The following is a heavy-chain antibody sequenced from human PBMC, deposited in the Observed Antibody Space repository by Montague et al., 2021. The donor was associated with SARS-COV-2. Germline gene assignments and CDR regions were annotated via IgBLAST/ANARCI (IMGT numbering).Heavy chain of an antibody. J-gene: IGHJ6*02. CDR2: FDHSGDT. CDR3: ARGMRRPYYYYYGMDV. V-gene: IGHV4-59*11. CDR1: GGSISGHY. Sequence: SETLSLTCSVSGGSISGHYWSWIRQPPGKGLEWIGNFDHSGDTKYNPSLKSRATISVDTPKNQFALRLHSVTAADTAVYYCARGMRRPYYYYYGMDVWGQGTTVTVSS.